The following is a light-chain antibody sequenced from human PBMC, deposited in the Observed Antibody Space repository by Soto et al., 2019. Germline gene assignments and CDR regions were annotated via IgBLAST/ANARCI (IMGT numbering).Light chain of an antibody. CDR2: GAS. CDR1: ESVSSSY. Sequence: EIVLTQSPGTLSLSPGERATLSCRASESVSSSYLVWYQQKPGQAPRLLIYGASRRATGIPDRFSGSGSGTDFTLTISSLEPEDFAVYFCQKYYTSPLTFGGGTKVEIK. V-gene: IGKV3-20*01. CDR3: QKYYTSPLT. J-gene: IGKJ4*01.